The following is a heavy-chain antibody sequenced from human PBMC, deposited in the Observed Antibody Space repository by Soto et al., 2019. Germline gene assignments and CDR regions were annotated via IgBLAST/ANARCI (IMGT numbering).Heavy chain of an antibody. Sequence: GSLRLSCAASGFTFSSYWMHWVRQAPGKGLVWVSRINSDGSSTSYADSVKGRFTISRDNAKNTLYLQMNSLRAEDTAVYYCARGGYSSSWYPFDYWGQGTLVTVSS. CDR2: INSDGSST. CDR3: ARGGYSSSWYPFDY. V-gene: IGHV3-74*01. CDR1: GFTFSSYW. J-gene: IGHJ4*02. D-gene: IGHD6-13*01.